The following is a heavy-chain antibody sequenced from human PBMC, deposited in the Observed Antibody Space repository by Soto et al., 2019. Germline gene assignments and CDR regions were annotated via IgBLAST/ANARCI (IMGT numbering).Heavy chain of an antibody. Sequence: GSLRLSCSASGFIFSESTIYWVRQVPGKGLEAISAVSTSGRSTYYADSVKDRFTISRDNSKNSLYLQINSLRGDDTAIYYCVRSGDNYNLLDYWGQGTPVTVSS. J-gene: IGHJ4*02. CDR3: VRSGDNYNLLDY. CDR2: VSTSGRST. D-gene: IGHD1-1*01. V-gene: IGHV3-64*04. CDR1: GFIFSEST.